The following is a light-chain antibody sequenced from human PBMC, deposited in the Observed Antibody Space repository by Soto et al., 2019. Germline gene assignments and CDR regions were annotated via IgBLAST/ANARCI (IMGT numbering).Light chain of an antibody. CDR1: SSSIGTTYD. CDR2: DNT. J-gene: IGLJ2*01. CDR3: QSFDSSLSASI. V-gene: IGLV1-40*01. Sequence: QAVVTQPPSVSGAPGQRVTISCTGNSSSIGTTYDVHWYRHLPGAAPKLLIYDNTYRPSGVPDRFSGSKSGTSASLAITGLQAEDEAYYYCQSFDSSLSASIFGGGTKLTVL.